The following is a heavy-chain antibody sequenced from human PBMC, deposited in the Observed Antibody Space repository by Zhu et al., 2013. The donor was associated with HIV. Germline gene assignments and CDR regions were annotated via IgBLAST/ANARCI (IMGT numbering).Heavy chain of an antibody. J-gene: IGHJ4*02. CDR2: IIPIFGTP. V-gene: IGHV1-69*01. CDR3: ARSEDPRELIPFDY. D-gene: IGHD1-26*01. CDR1: GGTFSRYA. Sequence: QVKLVQSGAEVKKPGSSMKVSCMASGGTFSRYAINWVRQAPGQGLEWVGEIIPIFGTPNYAQKFQGRVTITADESTSTAYMELSSLRSEDTAVYYCARSEDPRELIPFDYWGQGTLVTVSS.